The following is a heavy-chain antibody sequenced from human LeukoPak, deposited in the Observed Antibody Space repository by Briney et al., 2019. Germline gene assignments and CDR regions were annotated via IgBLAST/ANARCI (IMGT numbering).Heavy chain of an antibody. Sequence: GASVKVSCKASGYTFTSYGISWVRQAPGQGLERMGWISAYNGNTNYAQKLQGRVTMTTDTSTSTAYMELRSLRSDDTAVYYCARDLPTRDYYDSSGYYRYWGQGTLVTVSS. J-gene: IGHJ4*02. V-gene: IGHV1-18*01. CDR2: ISAYNGNT. D-gene: IGHD3-22*01. CDR3: ARDLPTRDYYDSSGYYRY. CDR1: GYTFTSYG.